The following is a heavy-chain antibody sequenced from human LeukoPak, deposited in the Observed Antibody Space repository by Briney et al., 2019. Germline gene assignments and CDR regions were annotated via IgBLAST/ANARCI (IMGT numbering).Heavy chain of an antibody. J-gene: IGHJ1*01. CDR2: IYYSGST. CDR1: GGSISSSSYY. V-gene: IGHV4-39*01. CDR3: ASHPRRLEKTMIVVPD. D-gene: IGHD3-22*01. Sequence: SETLSLTCTVSGGSISSSSYYWGWIRQPPGKGLEWIGSIYYSGSTYYNPSLKSRVTISVDTSKNQFSLKLSSVTAADTAVYYCASHPRRLEKTMIVVPDWGQGTLVTVSS.